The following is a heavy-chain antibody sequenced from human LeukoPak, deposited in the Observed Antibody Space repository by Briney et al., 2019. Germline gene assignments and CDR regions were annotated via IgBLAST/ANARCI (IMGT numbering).Heavy chain of an antibody. CDR1: GGSFSGYY. Sequence: SETLSLTCAVYGGSFSGYYWSWIRQPPGEGLEWIGEINHSGSTNYNPSLKSRVTISVDTSKNQFSLKLSSVTAADTAVYYCARDLHGSSTPFDYWGQGTLVTVSS. V-gene: IGHV4-34*01. CDR3: ARDLHGSSTPFDY. D-gene: IGHD6-13*01. J-gene: IGHJ4*02. CDR2: INHSGST.